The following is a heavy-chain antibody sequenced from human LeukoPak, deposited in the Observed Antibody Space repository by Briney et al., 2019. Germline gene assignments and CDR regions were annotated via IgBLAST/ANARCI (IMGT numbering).Heavy chain of an antibody. CDR2: IYWSSSGT. Sequence: GGSLRLSCVVSGFNSEDHAMHWVRQAPGKGLEWVSGIYWSSSGTGYADSVKGRFTISRDNAKNTLYLQMNSLRAEDTAVYYCARDGLAVAPGPLVDYWGQGTLVTVSS. CDR1: GFNSEDHA. J-gene: IGHJ4*02. CDR3: ARDGLAVAPGPLVDY. V-gene: IGHV3-9*02. D-gene: IGHD6-19*01.